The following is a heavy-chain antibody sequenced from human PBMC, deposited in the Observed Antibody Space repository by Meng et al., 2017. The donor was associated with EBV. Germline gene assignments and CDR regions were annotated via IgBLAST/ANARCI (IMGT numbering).Heavy chain of an antibody. CDR2: IYWDDDK. D-gene: IGHD6-6*01. V-gene: IGHV2-5*02. Sequence: QITLEESCPTLVQPTQTLTLTCTFSGFSLSTRGVGVGWIRQPPGKALEWLALIYWDDDKRYSPSLKSRLTITKDTSKNQVVLTMTNMDPVDAATYYCAHIIAARPFDYWGQGTLVTVSS. CDR1: GFSLSTRGVG. CDR3: AHIIAARPFDY. J-gene: IGHJ4*02.